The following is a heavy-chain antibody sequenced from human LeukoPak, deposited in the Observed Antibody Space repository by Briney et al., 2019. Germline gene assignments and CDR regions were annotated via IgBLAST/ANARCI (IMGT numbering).Heavy chain of an antibody. J-gene: IGHJ5*02. CDR1: GYSFTNYW. Sequence: GESLKISCKGSGYSFTNYWIGWVRQMPGKGLEWMGIIYPGDSDTRYSPSFQGQVTISADKSITTAYLQWNSLKASDTPMYYCARPVWSDEGHWFDPWGQGTLVTVSS. CDR2: IYPGDSDT. CDR3: ARPVWSDEGHWFDP. D-gene: IGHD3-3*01. V-gene: IGHV5-51*01.